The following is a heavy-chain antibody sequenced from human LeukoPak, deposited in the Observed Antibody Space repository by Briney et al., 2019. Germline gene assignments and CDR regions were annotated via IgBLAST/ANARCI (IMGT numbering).Heavy chain of an antibody. J-gene: IGHJ4*02. D-gene: IGHD3-10*01. V-gene: IGHV3-23*01. CDR1: AFTFSNNA. Sequence: PAGSLRLSCAASAFTFSNNAMSWVRQAPGKGLEWVSSISGTGASTYYADSVKGRFTISRDNSKNTLYLQMNSLRAEDTAVYYCAKEVVWYYGSGSPNIDYWGQGTLVTVSS. CDR3: AKEVVWYYGSGSPNIDY. CDR2: ISGTGAST.